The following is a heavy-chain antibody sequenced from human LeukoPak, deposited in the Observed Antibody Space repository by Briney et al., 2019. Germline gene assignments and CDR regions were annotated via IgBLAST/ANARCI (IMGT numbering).Heavy chain of an antibody. V-gene: IGHV3-48*01. CDR2: ISSSSSTI. CDR3: ARARYYDFWSGYNNFDY. Sequence: GGSLRLSCAASGFIFTSYSMNWVRQAPGKGLEWISYISSSSSTIYYADSVKGRFTISRDNAKNSLYLQMNSLRAEDTAVYYCARARYYDFWSGYNNFDYWGQGTLVTVSS. D-gene: IGHD3-3*01. J-gene: IGHJ4*02. CDR1: GFIFTSYS.